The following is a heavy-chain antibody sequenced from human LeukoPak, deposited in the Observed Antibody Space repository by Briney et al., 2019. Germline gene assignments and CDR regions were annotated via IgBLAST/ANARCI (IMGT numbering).Heavy chain of an antibody. Sequence: ASVKVSCKASGGTFSSYAISWVRQAPGQGLEWMGWISAYNGNTNYAQKLQGRVTMTTDTSTSTAYMELRSLRSDDTAVYYCARGRGISWFGELFAGYFDYWGQGTLVTVSS. J-gene: IGHJ4*02. CDR3: ARGRGISWFGELFAGYFDY. CDR1: GGTFSSYA. CDR2: ISAYNGNT. V-gene: IGHV1-18*01. D-gene: IGHD3-10*01.